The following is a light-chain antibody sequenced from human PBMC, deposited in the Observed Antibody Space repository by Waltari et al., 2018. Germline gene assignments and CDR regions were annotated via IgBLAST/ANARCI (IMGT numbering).Light chain of an antibody. V-gene: IGKV2-28*01. CDR1: QSLLHSNVNTY. J-gene: IGKJ4*01. Sequence: DIVMTQSPLSLPFTPGEPASISCRSSQSLLHSNVNTYLDWYLQKPGQSPQLLIYLGSNRAAGVPDRLSGSGSGTDFTRYISIVEAEDVGVYYCMEALQTPLTFGGGTKAEIK. CDR3: MEALQTPLT. CDR2: LGS.